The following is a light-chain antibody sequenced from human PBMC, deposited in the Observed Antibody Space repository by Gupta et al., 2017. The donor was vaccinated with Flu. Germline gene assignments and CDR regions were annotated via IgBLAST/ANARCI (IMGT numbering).Light chain of an antibody. J-gene: IGKJ4*01. Sequence: DVQPTPSPSSLSASVGDRVTITCRTSQIIDNYLNWYQQKPGKAPNLLIYTVSNLQSGVPSRFSGRGSGTDFTLTISSLQPEDSATYYCQQAYITPLIFGGGTKVEIK. V-gene: IGKV1-39*01. CDR2: TVS. CDR3: QQAYITPLI. CDR1: QIIDNY.